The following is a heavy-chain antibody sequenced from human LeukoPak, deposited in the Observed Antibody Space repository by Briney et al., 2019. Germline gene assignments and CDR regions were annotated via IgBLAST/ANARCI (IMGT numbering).Heavy chain of an antibody. V-gene: IGHV4-38-2*02. J-gene: IGHJ4*02. D-gene: IGHD6-13*01. CDR3: ARVITAAYVD. CDR1: GYSISSGYY. Sequence: SETLSLTCTVSGYSISSGYYWGWIRQPPGKGLEWIGSIYHSGSTYYNPSLKSRVTISVERSKNQFSLKLSSVTAADTAVYYCARVITAAYVDWGQGTLVTVSS. CDR2: IYHSGST.